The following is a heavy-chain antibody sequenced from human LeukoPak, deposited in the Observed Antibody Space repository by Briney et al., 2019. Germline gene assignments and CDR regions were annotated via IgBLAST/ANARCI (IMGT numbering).Heavy chain of an antibody. CDR2: INPNSGGT. D-gene: IGHD4-17*01. CDR1: GYTFTHYY. CDR3: ARDTSTVTTPYFDY. Sequence: ASAKVSCKASGYTFTHYYMHWVRQAPGQGLEWMGWINPNSGGTNYAQKFQGRVTMTRDTSITTAYMELSRLISDDTAVYYCARDTSTVTTPYFDYWGQGTLVTVSS. V-gene: IGHV1-2*02. J-gene: IGHJ4*02.